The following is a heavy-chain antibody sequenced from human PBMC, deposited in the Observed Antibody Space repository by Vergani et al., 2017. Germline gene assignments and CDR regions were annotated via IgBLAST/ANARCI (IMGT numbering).Heavy chain of an antibody. V-gene: IGHV1-69*02. J-gene: IGHJ4*02. CDR2: IIPILGIA. CDR1: GGTFSSYT. D-gene: IGHD2-21*02. Sequence: QVQLVQSGAEVKKPGSSVKVSCKASGGTFSSYTISWVRQAPGQGLEWMGRIIPILGIANYAQKLQGRVTMTTDTSTSTAYMELRSLRSDDAAVYYCAISRGAYCGADCYPYYFDYWGQGTLVTVSS. CDR3: AISRGAYCGADCYPYYFDY.